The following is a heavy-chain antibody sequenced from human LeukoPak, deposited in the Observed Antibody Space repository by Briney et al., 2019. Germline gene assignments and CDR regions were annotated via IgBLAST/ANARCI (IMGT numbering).Heavy chain of an antibody. CDR3: AKGSSSFYYDSSGYYHLTFDS. Sequence: PGGSLRLSCAPPLYSLSVYAMSWVRQAPGKGLEWVSGISGSGGRTYYADSVKGRFTISRDNSKNTLYLQMNSLRAEDTAPYYCAKGSSSFYYDSSGYYHLTFDSWGQETLVTVSS. CDR2: ISGSGGRT. D-gene: IGHD3-22*01. CDR1: LYSLSVYA. V-gene: IGHV3-23*01. J-gene: IGHJ4*02.